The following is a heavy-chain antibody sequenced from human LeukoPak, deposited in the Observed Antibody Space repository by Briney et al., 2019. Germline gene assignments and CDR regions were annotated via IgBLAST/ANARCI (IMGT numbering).Heavy chain of an antibody. D-gene: IGHD1-14*01. J-gene: IGHJ4*02. CDR1: GFTFTKYW. CDR2: IKQDGSDK. V-gene: IGHV3-7*01. CDR3: AREVWGPEY. Sequence: GDSLRLSCAASGFTFTKYWMTWVRQAPGKGLEWVGNIKQDGSDKNYMDSVKGRFTISRDNTKNSVYLSSLGAEDTAVYYCAREVWGPEYWGQGTLVTVSS.